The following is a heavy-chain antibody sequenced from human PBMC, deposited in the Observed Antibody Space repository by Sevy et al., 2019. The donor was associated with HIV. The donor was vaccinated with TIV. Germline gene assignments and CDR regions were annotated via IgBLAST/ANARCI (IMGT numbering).Heavy chain of an antibody. V-gene: IGHV3-30*04. CDR3: ARDTRGGYNGVYYYGMDV. D-gene: IGHD5-12*01. Sequence: GGSLRLSCAASGFTFSSYAMHWVRQAPGKGLEWVAVISYDGSNKYYADSVKGRFTISRDNSKNTLYLQMNSLRAEDTAVYYCARDTRGGYNGVYYYGMDVWGQGTTVTVSS. CDR1: GFTFSSYA. J-gene: IGHJ6*02. CDR2: ISYDGSNK.